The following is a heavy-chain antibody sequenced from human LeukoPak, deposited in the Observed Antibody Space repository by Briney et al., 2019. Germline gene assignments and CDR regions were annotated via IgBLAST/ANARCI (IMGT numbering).Heavy chain of an antibody. D-gene: IGHD6-19*01. V-gene: IGHV3-21*01. CDR3: ARDPRAYSSGWYDYYYYGMDV. J-gene: IGHJ6*04. CDR2: ISSSSSYI. Sequence: GGSLRLSCAASGFTFSSYSMNWVRQAPGKGLEWVSSISSSSSYIYYADSVKGRFTVSRDNAKNSLYLQMNSLRAEDTAVYYCARDPRAYSSGWYDYYYYGMDVWGKGTTVTVSS. CDR1: GFTFSSYS.